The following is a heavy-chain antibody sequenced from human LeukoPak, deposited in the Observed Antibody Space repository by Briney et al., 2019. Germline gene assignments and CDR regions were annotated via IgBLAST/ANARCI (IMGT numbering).Heavy chain of an antibody. Sequence: PGGSLRLSCAASGFTFSSYAMSWVRQAPGKGLEWVSAISGSGGSTYYADSVKGRFTISRDNSKNTLYLQMNSLRAEDTAVYCCAIAAPRGITMVRGVIITEPFDPWGQGTLVTVSS. CDR2: ISGSGGST. CDR3: AIAAPRGITMVRGVIITEPFDP. V-gene: IGHV3-23*01. CDR1: GFTFSSYA. J-gene: IGHJ5*02. D-gene: IGHD3-10*01.